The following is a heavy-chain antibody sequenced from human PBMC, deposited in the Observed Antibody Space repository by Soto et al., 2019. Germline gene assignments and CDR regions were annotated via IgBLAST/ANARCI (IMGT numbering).Heavy chain of an antibody. Sequence: QVQLVQSGAEVKKPGASVKVSCKASGYTFTSYDINWVRQATGQGLEWMGWMNPNRGNTVYAQKLQGRVTMTRNTSISTAYLELSSLRSEDTAVYSCARGGGYSYGYAYWGQGTLVTVSS. CDR2: MNPNRGNT. D-gene: IGHD5-18*01. CDR3: ARGGGYSYGYAY. V-gene: IGHV1-8*01. J-gene: IGHJ4*02. CDR1: GYTFTSYD.